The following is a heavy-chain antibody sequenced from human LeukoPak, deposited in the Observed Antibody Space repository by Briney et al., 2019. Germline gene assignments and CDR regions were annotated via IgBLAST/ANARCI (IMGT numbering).Heavy chain of an antibody. Sequence: PGGSLRLSCAASGFTFSTYAMSWVRQAPGKGLEWVSTISVSGGNTYYADSVKGRFTISRDNSKNTLYLQMNSLRAEDTAVYHCAKTPANWGTNWGQGTLVTVSS. V-gene: IGHV3-23*01. J-gene: IGHJ4*02. CDR1: GFTFSTYA. D-gene: IGHD7-27*01. CDR3: AKTPANWGTN. CDR2: ISVSGGNT.